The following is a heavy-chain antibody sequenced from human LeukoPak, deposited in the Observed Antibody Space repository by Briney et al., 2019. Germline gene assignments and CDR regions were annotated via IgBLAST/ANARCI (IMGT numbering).Heavy chain of an antibody. D-gene: IGHD5-18*01. Sequence: GGSLRLSCAASGFTFSSYSMNWVRQAPGKGLEWVSYISSSSSTIYYADSVKGRFTVSRNNAKTSLYLQMDSLRAEDTAVYYCARENLVVDTASAYFDYWGQGTLVTVSS. J-gene: IGHJ4*02. CDR1: GFTFSSYS. V-gene: IGHV3-48*04. CDR3: ARENLVVDTASAYFDY. CDR2: ISSSSSTI.